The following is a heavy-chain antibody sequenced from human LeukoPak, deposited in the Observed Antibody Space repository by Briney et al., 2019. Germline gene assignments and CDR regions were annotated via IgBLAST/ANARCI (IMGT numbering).Heavy chain of an antibody. D-gene: IGHD4-11*01. Sequence: GGSLRLSCAASGFTFSSYAMSWVRQAPGKGLEWVSTINGGGVNTHYADSVGGRFTISRDDSKNTLFLQMNSLRDEDTAVYYCAKDLYSNYGPADYWGQGNLVTVSS. V-gene: IGHV3-23*01. CDR1: GFTFSSYA. CDR2: INGGGVNT. CDR3: AKDLYSNYGPADY. J-gene: IGHJ4*02.